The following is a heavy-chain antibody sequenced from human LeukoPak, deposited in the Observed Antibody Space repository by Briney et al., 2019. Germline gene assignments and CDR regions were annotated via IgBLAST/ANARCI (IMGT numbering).Heavy chain of an antibody. CDR2: RGGGDDT. D-gene: IGHD2/OR15-2a*01. CDR1: GSTFSGCA. V-gene: IGHV3-23*01. Sequence: SLRLSCAASGSTFSGCAMRWVSHPPRKGLEWVSARGGGDDTYYADSVKGRFTISRDNSKNTLYLQMNSLRAEDTAVYYCARGCKKYFDYWGQGTLVTVSS. J-gene: IGHJ4*02. CDR3: ARGCKKYFDY.